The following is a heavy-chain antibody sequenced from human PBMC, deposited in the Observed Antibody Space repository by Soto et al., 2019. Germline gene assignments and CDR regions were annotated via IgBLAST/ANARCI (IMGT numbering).Heavy chain of an antibody. CDR1: GYTFSSYW. Sequence: GESLKISCKGSGYTFSSYWIAWVRQLPGKGLEWMGIIYPDDSDTRYSPPFQGQVTISADKSINTAYLQWSSLRASDTAMYYCARQGSTGAMYFYGMDVWGQGTTVTVSS. J-gene: IGHJ6*02. CDR2: IYPDDSDT. V-gene: IGHV5-51*01. D-gene: IGHD2-2*01. CDR3: ARQGSTGAMYFYGMDV.